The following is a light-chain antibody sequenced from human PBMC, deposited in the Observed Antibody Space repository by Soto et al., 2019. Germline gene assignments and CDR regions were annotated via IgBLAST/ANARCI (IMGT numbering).Light chain of an antibody. J-gene: IGKJ1*01. Sequence: DIQMTQSPSSLSASVGDRVTITCRPSQGISNSLAWYQQKPGKVPKLLIHAASTLQSGVPSRFSGSGSGTDFTLTISRLEPEDFAVYYCQQYGSSPRTFGQGTKVDIK. CDR2: AAS. CDR1: QGISNS. V-gene: IGKV1-27*01. CDR3: QQYGSSPRT.